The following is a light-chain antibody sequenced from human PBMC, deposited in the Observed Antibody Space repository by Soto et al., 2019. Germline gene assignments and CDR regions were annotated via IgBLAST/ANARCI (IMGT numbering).Light chain of an antibody. CDR3: QQRSNCPLT. Sequence: EIVLTQSPATLSLSPGERATLSCRASQSVSSYLAWYQQKPGQAPRLLIYDASNRATGIPARFSGSGSGTGFTLTISSLEPEDFAVYYCQQRSNCPLTFAGGTKVEIK. V-gene: IGKV3-11*01. CDR2: DAS. CDR1: QSVSSY. J-gene: IGKJ4*01.